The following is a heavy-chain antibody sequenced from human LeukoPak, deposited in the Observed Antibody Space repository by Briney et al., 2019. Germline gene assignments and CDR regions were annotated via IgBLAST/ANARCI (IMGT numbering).Heavy chain of an antibody. CDR3: ARDSDDDDAFDI. J-gene: IGHJ3*02. D-gene: IGHD1-1*01. Sequence: GAAVKVSCKSSGYTFTTYRLSWVRQAPGQGIEWMGWSSAYNGNTRYTQKLQGRVTMTREKSTSTAYMKLRSLTSDDRAVCYCARDSDDDDAFDIWGQGTMVIVSS. CDR2: SSAYNGNT. CDR1: GYTFTTYR. V-gene: IGHV1-18*01.